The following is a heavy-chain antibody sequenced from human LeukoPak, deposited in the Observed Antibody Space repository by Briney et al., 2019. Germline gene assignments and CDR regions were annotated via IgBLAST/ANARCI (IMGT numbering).Heavy chain of an antibody. D-gene: IGHD2-15*01. V-gene: IGHV3-48*04. CDR1: GFTFSSYG. CDR3: ARDYCSGGSCYSDY. CDR2: ISSSGSTI. Sequence: GRSLRLSCAASGFTFSSYGMHWVRQAPGKGLEWVSYISSSGSTIYYADSVKGRFTISRDNAKNSLYLQMNSLRAEDTAVYYCARDYCSGGSCYSDYWGQGTLVTVSS. J-gene: IGHJ4*02.